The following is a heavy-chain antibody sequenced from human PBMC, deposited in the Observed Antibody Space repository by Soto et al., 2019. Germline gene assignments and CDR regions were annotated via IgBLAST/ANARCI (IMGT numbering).Heavy chain of an antibody. Sequence: PSETLSLTCTVSGGSISSYYWSWIRQPPGKGLEWIGYIYYSGSTNYNPSLKSRVTISVDTSKNQFSLKLSSVTAADTAVYYCARRPRNIEAADMIWLDPWGQGTLVTVSS. CDR1: GGSISSYY. D-gene: IGHD6-13*01. V-gene: IGHV4-59*12. J-gene: IGHJ5*02. CDR3: ARRPRNIEAADMIWLDP. CDR2: IYYSGST.